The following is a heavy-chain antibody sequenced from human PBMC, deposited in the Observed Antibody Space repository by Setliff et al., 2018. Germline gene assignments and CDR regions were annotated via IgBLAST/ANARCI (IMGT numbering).Heavy chain of an antibody. CDR1: GFTFSDYY. CDR2: ISRGGHTI. V-gene: IGHV3-11*04. CDR3: ARGSESFDY. D-gene: IGHD1-26*01. J-gene: IGHJ4*02. Sequence: GGSLRLSCAASGFTFSDYYMTWIRQAPWKGLEWVSYISRGGHTIYHADSVKGRFTISRDNAKNSLYLQMNSLRAEDTAVYYCARGSESFDYWGQGTLVTVSS.